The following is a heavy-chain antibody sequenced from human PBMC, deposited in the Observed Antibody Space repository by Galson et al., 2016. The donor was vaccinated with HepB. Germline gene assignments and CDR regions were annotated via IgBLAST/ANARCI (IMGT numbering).Heavy chain of an antibody. V-gene: IGHV1-2*04. J-gene: IGHJ3*02. CDR3: ARKSTAHDAFDI. CDR1: GYSFSGHY. CDR2: INPNNGLT. Sequence: SVKVSCKASGYSFSGHYIHLVRQAPGHGFEWIGWINPNNGLTNFAQKFHGLISMTRDTSISTVSMVLSSLTSDDTAVYYCARKSTAHDAFDIWGQGTMVTVS.